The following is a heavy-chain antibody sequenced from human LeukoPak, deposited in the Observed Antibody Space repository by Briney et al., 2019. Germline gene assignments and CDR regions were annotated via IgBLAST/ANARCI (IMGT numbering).Heavy chain of an antibody. V-gene: IGHV3-23*01. D-gene: IGHD6-13*01. CDR3: AKIWSSSWYYYYYMDV. CDR1: GFTFSSNY. Sequence: GGSLRLSCAASGFTFSSNYMSWVRQAPGKGLEWVSAISGSGGSTYYADSVKGRFTISRDNSKNTLYLQMNSLRAEDTAVYYCAKIWSSSWYYYYYMDVWGKGTTVTISS. J-gene: IGHJ6*03. CDR2: ISGSGGST.